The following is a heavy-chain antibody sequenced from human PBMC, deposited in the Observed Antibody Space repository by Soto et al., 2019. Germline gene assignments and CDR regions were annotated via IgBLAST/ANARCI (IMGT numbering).Heavy chain of an antibody. CDR3: AKDRLPTRNLLPSSIDY. J-gene: IGHJ4*02. CDR1: GFTFSRYA. CDR2: ISGTGDST. Sequence: HPGGSLRLSCSGSGFTFSRYAIHWVRQAPGKGLEYVSVISGTGDSTYYAESVRGRFTISRDNFKSTLSLQMNSLRAEDTAMYYCAKDRLPTRNLLPSSIDYWGQGTLVTVSS. D-gene: IGHD6-6*01. V-gene: IGHV3-64*04.